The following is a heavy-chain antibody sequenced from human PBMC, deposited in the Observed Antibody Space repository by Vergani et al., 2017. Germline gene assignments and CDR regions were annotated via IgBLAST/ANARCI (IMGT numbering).Heavy chain of an antibody. Sequence: VQLVESGGGLVKPGGSLRLSCAASGFTFSSYGMHWVRQAPGKGLEWVAVISYDGSNKYYADSVKGRFTISRDNSKNTLYLQMNSLRAEDTAVYYCAKDRGLWFGGSWGQGTLVTVSS. CDR3: AKDRGLWFGGS. J-gene: IGHJ5*02. D-gene: IGHD3-10*01. V-gene: IGHV3-30*18. CDR2: ISYDGSNK. CDR1: GFTFSSYG.